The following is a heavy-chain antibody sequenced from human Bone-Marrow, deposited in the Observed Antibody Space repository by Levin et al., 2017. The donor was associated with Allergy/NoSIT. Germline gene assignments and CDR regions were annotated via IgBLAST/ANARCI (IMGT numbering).Heavy chain of an antibody. CDR1: GYTFTGYY. CDR2: INPNSGGT. V-gene: IGHV1-2*06. Sequence: PRASVKVSCKASGYTFTGYYMHWVRQAPGQGLEWMGRINPNSGGTNYAQKFQGRVTMTRDTSISTAYMELSRLRSDDTAVYYCARGEYLAGYYYYGMDVWGQGTTVTVSS. D-gene: IGHD6-6*01. CDR3: ARGEYLAGYYYYGMDV. J-gene: IGHJ6*02.